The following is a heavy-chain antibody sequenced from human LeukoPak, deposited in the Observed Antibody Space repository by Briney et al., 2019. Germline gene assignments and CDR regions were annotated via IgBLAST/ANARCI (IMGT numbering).Heavy chain of an antibody. J-gene: IGHJ4*02. CDR1: GYTFTSYG. Sequence: ASVKVSCKASGYTFTSYGISWVRQAPGQGLEWMGWISAYNGNTNYAQKLQGRVTMTTDTSTSTAYMELRSLRSDDTAGYYCARPSAVAGVFDYWGQGTLVTVSS. CDR2: ISAYNGNT. CDR3: ARPSAVAGVFDY. V-gene: IGHV1-18*01. D-gene: IGHD6-19*01.